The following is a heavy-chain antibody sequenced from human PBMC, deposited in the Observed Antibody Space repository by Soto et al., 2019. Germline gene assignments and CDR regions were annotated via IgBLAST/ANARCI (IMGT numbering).Heavy chain of an antibody. D-gene: IGHD3-22*01. J-gene: IGHJ4*02. CDR2: IGTAGDT. V-gene: IGHV3-13*04. Sequence: GGSLRLSCSASGFTFSSYDMHWVRQGPGKGLEWVSAIGTAGDTNYADSVKGRFTISRENAKNSLYLRMNSLRAGDTAIYFCARAIGPTLFDYWGQGTLVTVSS. CDR3: ARAIGPTLFDY. CDR1: GFTFSSYD.